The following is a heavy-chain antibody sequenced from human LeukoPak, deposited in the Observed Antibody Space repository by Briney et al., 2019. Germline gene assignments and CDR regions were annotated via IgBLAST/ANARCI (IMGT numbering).Heavy chain of an antibody. CDR2: INHSVST. D-gene: IGHD2-2*01. V-gene: IGHV4-34*01. CDR1: GGSFSVYY. CDR3: ARGDIVVVPAALYYYYYGMDV. J-gene: IGHJ6*04. Sequence: AETLSLTCAVYGGSFSVYYCGWVRQPPGKWLEWKGEINHSVSTNYNPTLKSRVTITVDTSKNQFSLKLSSVTAADTAVYYCARGDIVVVPAALYYYYYGMDVWGKGATVTVFS.